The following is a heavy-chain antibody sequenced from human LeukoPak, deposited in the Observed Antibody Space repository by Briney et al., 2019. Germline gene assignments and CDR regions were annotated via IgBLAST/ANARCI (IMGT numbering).Heavy chain of an antibody. CDR1: GYTFTSYG. Sequence: ASVKVSCKASGYTFTSYGISWVRQAPGQGLEWMGWISAYNGNTNYAQKLQGRVTMTTDTSTSTAYMELSSLRSEDTAVYYCARGGNPELRDYYFDYWGQGTLVTVSS. D-gene: IGHD1-14*01. CDR3: ARGGNPELRDYYFDY. J-gene: IGHJ4*02. CDR2: ISAYNGNT. V-gene: IGHV1-18*01.